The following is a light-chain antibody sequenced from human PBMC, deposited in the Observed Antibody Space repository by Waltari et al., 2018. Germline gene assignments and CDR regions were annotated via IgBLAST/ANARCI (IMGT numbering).Light chain of an antibody. CDR2: AAS. CDR1: QGISSY. V-gene: IGKV1-9*01. J-gene: IGKJ5*01. CDR3: QQLNSYPPSA. Sequence: GDSVTITCRASQGISSYLAWYQQKPGKAPKLLIYAASTLQSGVPSRFSGSGSGTEFTLTISSLQPEDFATYYCQQLNSYPPSAFGQGTRLEIK.